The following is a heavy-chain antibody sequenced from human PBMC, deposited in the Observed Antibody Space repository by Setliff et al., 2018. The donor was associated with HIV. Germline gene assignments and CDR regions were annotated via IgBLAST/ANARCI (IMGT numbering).Heavy chain of an antibody. CDR3: ARGEPSILIEPAAFFDY. Sequence: GGPLRLPCAASGFTFRSYEINWVRQAPGKGLEWVSYISRSGSTIHYADSVKGRFTISRDNAKNSLYLQMNSLRAEDTAAYYCARGEPSILIEPAAFFDYWGQGTLVTV. J-gene: IGHJ4*02. V-gene: IGHV3-48*03. D-gene: IGHD2-2*01. CDR2: ISRSGSTI. CDR1: GFTFRSYE.